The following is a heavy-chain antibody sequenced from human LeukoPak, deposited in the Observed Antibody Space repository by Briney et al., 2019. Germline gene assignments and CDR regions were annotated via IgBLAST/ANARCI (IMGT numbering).Heavy chain of an antibody. CDR1: GYTFTRYA. CDR2: INPNTGNP. CDR3: AIDQPAAGVSNFDS. J-gene: IGHJ4*02. D-gene: IGHD6-19*01. V-gene: IGHV7-4-1*02. Sequence: ASVKVSCKDSGYTFTRYAMNWLRQAPGQGLEWMGWINPNTGNPTYAQAFTGRFVFSLDTSVSTAYLQISSLNTEDTAVYYCAIDQPAAGVSNFDSWGQGTLVTVSS.